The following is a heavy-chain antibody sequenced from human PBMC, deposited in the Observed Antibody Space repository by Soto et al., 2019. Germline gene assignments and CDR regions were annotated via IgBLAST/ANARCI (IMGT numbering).Heavy chain of an antibody. D-gene: IGHD2-15*01. Sequence: QITLKESGPTLVKPTQTLTLTCTFSGFSLSPHGVGVGWIRQPAGKALEWLALIYWDDDKRYSASLNSRLTITKDTSKNQVVLTMTNVDPVDTATYYCAHAMLYCTGGSCSTWFDSWGPGTLVTVSS. CDR3: AHAMLYCTGGSCSTWFDS. CDR2: IYWDDDK. V-gene: IGHV2-5*02. CDR1: GFSLSPHGVG. J-gene: IGHJ5*01.